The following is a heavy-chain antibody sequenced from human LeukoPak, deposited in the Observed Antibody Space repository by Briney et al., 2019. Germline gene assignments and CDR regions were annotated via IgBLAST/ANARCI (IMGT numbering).Heavy chain of an antibody. CDR3: ARHRYSGYDETFSFDY. V-gene: IGHV5-51*01. J-gene: IGHJ4*02. CDR2: IYPGDSDT. CDR1: GYSSTSYW. D-gene: IGHD5-12*01. Sequence: GEPLKISCKGSGYSSTSYWIGWWRQLPGKGLEWLGIIYPGDSDTSYSPSFQGQVTISADKSISTANLQWSRLKASDTAMYYCARHRYSGYDETFSFDYWGQGPLVTVSS.